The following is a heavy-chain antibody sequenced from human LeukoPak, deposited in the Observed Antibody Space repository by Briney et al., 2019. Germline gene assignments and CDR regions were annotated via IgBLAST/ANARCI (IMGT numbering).Heavy chain of an antibody. Sequence: GGSLRLSCAASGFTFSNAWMSWVRQAPGKGLEWVGRIKSKTDGGTTDYAAPVKGRFTISRDDSKNTLYLQMNSLKTEDTAVYYCTTDRYSSSWLDFDYWGQGTLVTVSS. J-gene: IGHJ4*02. CDR3: TTDRYSSSWLDFDY. D-gene: IGHD6-13*01. V-gene: IGHV3-15*01. CDR1: GFTFSNAW. CDR2: IKSKTDGGTT.